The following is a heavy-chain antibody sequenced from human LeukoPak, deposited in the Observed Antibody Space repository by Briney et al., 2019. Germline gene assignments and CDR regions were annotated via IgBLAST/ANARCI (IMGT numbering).Heavy chain of an antibody. CDR1: GFNFNTYA. V-gene: IGHV3-30*02. CDR3: AGGAFGVGFIPWAP. Sequence: GGSLRLSCAASGFNFNTYAMHWVRQAPGKGLEWVAFMQFDESDEKYANSVRGRFTISRDNLRNILYLHMNSLRGDDTAVYYWAGGAFGVGFIPWAPWGQGTRFT. J-gene: IGHJ4*02. CDR2: MQFDESDE. D-gene: IGHD3-3*01.